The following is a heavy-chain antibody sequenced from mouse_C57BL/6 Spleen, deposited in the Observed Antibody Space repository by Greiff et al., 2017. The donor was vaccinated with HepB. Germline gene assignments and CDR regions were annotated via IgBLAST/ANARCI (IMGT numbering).Heavy chain of an antibody. D-gene: IGHD1-1*01. J-gene: IGHJ2*01. V-gene: IGHV1-61*01. CDR1: GYTFTSYW. CDR2: IYPSDSET. CDR3: ARRGDYGSSYRDYYFDY. Sequence: QVQLKQPGAELVRPGSSVKLSCKASGYTFTSYWMDWVKQRPGQGLEWIGNIYPSDSETHYNQKFKDKATLTVDKSSSTAYMQLSSLTSEDSAVYDCARRGDYGSSYRDYYFDYWGQGTTLTVSS.